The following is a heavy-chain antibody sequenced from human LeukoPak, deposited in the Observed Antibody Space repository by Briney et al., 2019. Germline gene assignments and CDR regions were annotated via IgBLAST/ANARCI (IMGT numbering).Heavy chain of an antibody. J-gene: IGHJ4*02. V-gene: IGHV4-39*07. CDR2: IYYSGST. CDR1: GGSISSSSYY. D-gene: IGHD1-26*01. Sequence: ETLSLTCTVSGGSISSSSYYWGWIRQPPGEGLEWIGSIYYSGSTYYNPSLKSRVTISVDTSKNQFSLKLSSVTAADTAVYYCASLTIGGFDYWGQGTLVTVSS. CDR3: ASLTIGGFDY.